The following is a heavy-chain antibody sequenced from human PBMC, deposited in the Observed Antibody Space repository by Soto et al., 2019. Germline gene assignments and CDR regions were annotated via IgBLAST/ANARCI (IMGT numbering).Heavy chain of an antibody. CDR2: ISWDGGST. D-gene: IGHD1-26*01. V-gene: IGHV3-43D*04. Sequence: GWSLRLSCAASVFTCDDYAMHWFRQAPGKGLEWVSLISWDGGSTYYADSVKGRFTISRDNSKNSLYLQMNSLRAEDTALYYCAKDMALGSYSYFDYWGQGTLVTVSS. J-gene: IGHJ4*02. CDR3: AKDMALGSYSYFDY. CDR1: VFTCDDYA.